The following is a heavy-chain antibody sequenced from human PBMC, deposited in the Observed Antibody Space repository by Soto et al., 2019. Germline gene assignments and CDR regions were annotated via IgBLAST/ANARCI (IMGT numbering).Heavy chain of an antibody. D-gene: IGHD2-15*01. Sequence: SETLSLTCAVSGGSISSGGYSWSWIRQPPGKGLEWIGYIYHSGSTYYNPSLKSRVTISVDRSKNQFSLKLSSVTAADTAVYYCARGKVVAIVYWGQGTLVTVSS. CDR2: IYHSGST. CDR1: GGSISSGGYS. CDR3: ARGKVVAIVY. J-gene: IGHJ4*02. V-gene: IGHV4-30-2*01.